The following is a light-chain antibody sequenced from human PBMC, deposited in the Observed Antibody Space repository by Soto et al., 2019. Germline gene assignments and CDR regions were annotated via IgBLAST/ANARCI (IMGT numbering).Light chain of an antibody. V-gene: IGKV1-5*03. CDR1: QSISPW. CDR2: KAS. Sequence: DIQMTQSPSTLSASVGDSVTITCRASQSISPWLAWYQQKPGKAPTLLIYKASSLEGGVPSRFSGSGSGTDFNITISSLQPDDFATYYCKQYNTSPLTFGGGTTVEIK. CDR3: KQYNTSPLT. J-gene: IGKJ4*01.